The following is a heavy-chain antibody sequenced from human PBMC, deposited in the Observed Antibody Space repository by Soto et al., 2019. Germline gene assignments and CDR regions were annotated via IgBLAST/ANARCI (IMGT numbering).Heavy chain of an antibody. CDR2: ILDDGSNR. V-gene: IGHV3-33*01. CDR3: ARDDEYSGNGMPV. Sequence: QVQLVESGGGVVQPGRSLTLSCAASGFTFSNYGMHWVRQAPGKGLEWVAVILDDGSNRYHADSVKDRFTISRDNSKNTRYLTMNSPRAEGTAVYYCARDDEYSGNGMPVWSQGTTVP. J-gene: IGHJ6*02. CDR1: GFTFSNYG. D-gene: IGHD3-10*01.